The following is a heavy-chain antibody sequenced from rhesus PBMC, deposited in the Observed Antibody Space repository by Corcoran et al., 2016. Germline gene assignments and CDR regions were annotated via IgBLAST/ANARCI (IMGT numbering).Heavy chain of an antibody. Sequence: QVQLQESGPAVVKPSETLSLTCAVSGGSISSSNWWSWIRQSPGKGLEWIGGIYGSGGSTEYNPSLNSRVTISKDASKNQFSLKLSSVTTADTAVYYCANRPTAGTVGPIDYWGQGVLVTVSS. CDR3: ANRPTAGTVGPIDY. CDR1: GGSISSSNW. D-gene: IGHD5-24*01. CDR2: IYGSGGST. J-gene: IGHJ4*01. V-gene: IGHV4-93*01.